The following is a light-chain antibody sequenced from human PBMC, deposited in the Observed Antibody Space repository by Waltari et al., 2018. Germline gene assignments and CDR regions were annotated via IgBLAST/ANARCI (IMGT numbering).Light chain of an antibody. J-gene: IGKJ4*01. CDR1: QGISSY. CDR2: AAS. CDR3: QHLNNYPLS. V-gene: IGKV1-9*01. Sequence: DIQLTQSPSFLSASVGDRVTITCRASQGISSYLAWYQQKPGRAPKLLIYAASTLQSGVPSRFSGSGSGTEFTLAISSLQTEDFATYYCQHLNNYPLSFGGGTKAEIK.